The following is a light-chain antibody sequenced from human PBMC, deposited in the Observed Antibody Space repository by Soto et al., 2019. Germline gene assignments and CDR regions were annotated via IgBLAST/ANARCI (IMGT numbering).Light chain of an antibody. J-gene: IGKJ4*01. CDR2: AAS. Sequence: DIQMTQSPSSVSASVGDRVIITCRASQDISNWLAWYQQKAGEAPKLLIFAASRLHSGVPSRFSGSVSGTDFTLTITNLQPEDFATYYCQQADSFPLTFGGGTKVEIK. CDR1: QDISNW. V-gene: IGKV1D-12*01. CDR3: QQADSFPLT.